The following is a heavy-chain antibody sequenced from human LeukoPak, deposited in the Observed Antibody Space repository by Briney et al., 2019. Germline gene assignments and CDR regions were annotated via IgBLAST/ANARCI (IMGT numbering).Heavy chain of an antibody. D-gene: IGHD2-15*01. J-gene: IGHJ3*02. CDR1: GSSFTSYW. CDR3: TRLESRGYCSDGSCYPHAFDI. Sequence: GEPLKISCKGSGSSFTSYWIGWVRQMPGKGLEWMGIIYPGDSDTRYSPSFQGQVTISADQSIITDYLQWSSLKASDTAMYYCTRLESRGYCSDGSCYPHAFDIWGQGTMVTVSS. V-gene: IGHV5-51*01. CDR2: IYPGDSDT.